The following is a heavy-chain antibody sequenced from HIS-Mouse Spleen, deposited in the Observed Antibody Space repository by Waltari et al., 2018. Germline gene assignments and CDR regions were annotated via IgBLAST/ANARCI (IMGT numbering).Heavy chain of an antibody. Sequence: QVQLQQWGAGLLKPSETLSLTCAVYGGSFSGYYWSWIRQPPGKGLEWIGEINHSGRHNYNPSLKSRVTISVDTSKNQFSLKLSSVTAADTAVYYCARVRTGDPSYWYFDLWGRGTLVTVSS. CDR2: INHSGRH. CDR3: ARVRTGDPSYWYFDL. V-gene: IGHV4-34*01. CDR1: GGSFSGYY. J-gene: IGHJ2*01. D-gene: IGHD7-27*01.